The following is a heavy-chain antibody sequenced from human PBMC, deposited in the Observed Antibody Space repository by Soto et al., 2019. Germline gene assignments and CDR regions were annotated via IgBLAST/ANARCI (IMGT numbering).Heavy chain of an antibody. Sequence: QVQLVESGGGVVQPGRSLRLSCAASGFTFSSYGMHWVRQAPGKGLEWVAVIWYDGSNKYYADSVKGRFTISRDNSKNTLDLQMNSLRAEDTAVYYCARDADPYGDYLSYDFDYWGQGTLVTVSS. V-gene: IGHV3-33*01. J-gene: IGHJ4*02. CDR1: GFTFSSYG. CDR3: ARDADPYGDYLSYDFDY. D-gene: IGHD4-17*01. CDR2: IWYDGSNK.